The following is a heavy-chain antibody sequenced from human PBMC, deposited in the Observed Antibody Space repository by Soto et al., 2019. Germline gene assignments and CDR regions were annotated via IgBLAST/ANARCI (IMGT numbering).Heavy chain of an antibody. CDR3: ARGEWSSLG. CDR2: ISGSRYTI. Sequence: QVHLVESGGGLVKPGGSLRLSCAGSGSGFSDEWLTWIRQAPGKGPEWLAYISGSRYTIGYADSVKGRFTISRDNAKNSLYLQMNSLRVEDTAVYHCARGEWSSLGWGQGTLVTVSS. CDR1: GSGFSDEW. V-gene: IGHV3-11*01. J-gene: IGHJ4*02. D-gene: IGHD3-3*01.